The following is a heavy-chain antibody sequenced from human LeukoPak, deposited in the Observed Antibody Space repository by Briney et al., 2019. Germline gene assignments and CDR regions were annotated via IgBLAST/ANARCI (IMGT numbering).Heavy chain of an antibody. J-gene: IGHJ4*02. D-gene: IGHD5-18*01. CDR3: SAALTSAINY. V-gene: IGHV3-7*02. CDR1: GFTFSNYW. Sequence: GGSLRLSCAASGFTFSNYWMIWVRQAPGKGLGWVANIKQDDSATNYLDSVKGRFTISRDNAKNSLYLQMNSLRAEDTAVYFCSAALTSAINYWGQGTLVTVSS. CDR2: IKQDDSAT.